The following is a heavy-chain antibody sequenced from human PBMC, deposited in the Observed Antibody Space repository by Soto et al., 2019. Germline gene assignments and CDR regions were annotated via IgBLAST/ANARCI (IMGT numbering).Heavy chain of an antibody. CDR3: ARDLALALIAY. Sequence: ASVKVSCKASGYTFTSYGISWVRQAPGQGLEWMGWISAYNGNTKYAQKLQGRVTMTTDTSTSTAYMELRSLRSEDTAVYYCARDLALALIAYWGQGTLVTVSS. CDR2: ISAYNGNT. J-gene: IGHJ4*02. V-gene: IGHV1-18*01. CDR1: GYTFTSYG.